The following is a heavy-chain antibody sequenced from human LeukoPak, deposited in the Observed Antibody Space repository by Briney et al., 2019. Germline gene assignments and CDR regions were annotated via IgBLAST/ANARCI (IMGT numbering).Heavy chain of an antibody. CDR1: GGTFSSYA. CDR3: ARVGAYCSRASCYCDY. CDR2: IIPIFGTA. V-gene: IGHV1-69*13. D-gene: IGHD2-2*01. J-gene: IGHJ4*02. Sequence: SVKVSCKASGGTFSSYAINWVRQAPGPGLEWMGGIIPIFGTANYAQKFQGRVTITADESSSTAYMELSSLRSEDTAVYFCARVGAYCSRASCYCDYWGQGTLVTVSS.